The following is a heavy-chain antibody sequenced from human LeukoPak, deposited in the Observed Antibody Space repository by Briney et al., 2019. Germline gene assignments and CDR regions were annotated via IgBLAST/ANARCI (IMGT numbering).Heavy chain of an antibody. CDR1: GGSFSGYY. CDR3: ARGWAVDLMVRGGGRFDY. D-gene: IGHD3-10*01. CDR2: INHSGSS. V-gene: IGHV4-34*01. Sequence: SETLSLTCAAYGGSFSGYYWTWIRQPPGKGLEWIGEINHSGSSNYNPSLKSRVTISVDTSKNQFSLKLSSVTAADTAVYYCARGWAVDLMVRGGGRFDYWGQGTLVTVSS. J-gene: IGHJ4*02.